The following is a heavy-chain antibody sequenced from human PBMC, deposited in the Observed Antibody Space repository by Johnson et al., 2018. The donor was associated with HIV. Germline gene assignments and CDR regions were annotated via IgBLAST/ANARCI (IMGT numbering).Heavy chain of an antibody. CDR3: ARRMVQGVIITSGAFDI. Sequence: QVQLVASGGGVVQPGRSLRLSCAASGFTFSSYAMHWVRQAPGKGLEWVAVISYDGSNKYYADSVKGRFTISRDNSKNTLYLQMNSLRAEDTAVYYCARRMVQGVIITSGAFDIWGQGTMVTVSS. D-gene: IGHD3-10*01. CDR2: ISYDGSNK. CDR1: GFTFSSYA. J-gene: IGHJ3*02. V-gene: IGHV3-30-3*01.